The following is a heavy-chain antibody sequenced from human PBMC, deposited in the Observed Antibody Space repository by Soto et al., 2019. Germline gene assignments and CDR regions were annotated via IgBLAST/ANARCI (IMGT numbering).Heavy chain of an antibody. J-gene: IGHJ4*02. Sequence: EVQLLESGGGLVQPGGSLRLSCVASGFTFSRYVMSWVRQAPGKGLEWVSTINSNGDSTYYADSVKGRFTISRDNSKISLYLQMKILGDENTAVYYCARGPDLGYSSRPSCLYYFDYWGQGALVTVSS. CDR2: INSNGDST. V-gene: IGHV3-23*01. CDR1: GFTFSRYV. CDR3: ARGPDLGYSSRPSCLYYFDY. D-gene: IGHD2-2*01.